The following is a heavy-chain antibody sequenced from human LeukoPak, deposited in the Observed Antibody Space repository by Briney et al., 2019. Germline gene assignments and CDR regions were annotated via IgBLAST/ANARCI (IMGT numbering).Heavy chain of an antibody. CDR3: ARGSEDCSGGSCYSFAFDY. V-gene: IGHV1-2*02. Sequence: ASVKVSCKASGYTFTGYYMHWVRQAPGQGLEWMGWINPNSGGTNYAQKFQGRVTMTRDTSISTAYMELSSLRSEDTAVYYCARGSEDCSGGSCYSFAFDYWGQGTLVTVSS. D-gene: IGHD2-15*01. J-gene: IGHJ4*02. CDR2: INPNSGGT. CDR1: GYTFTGYY.